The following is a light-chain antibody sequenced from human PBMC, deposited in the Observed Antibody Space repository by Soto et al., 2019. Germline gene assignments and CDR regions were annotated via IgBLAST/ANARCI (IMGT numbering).Light chain of an antibody. J-gene: IGLJ2*01. CDR3: GTWDSSLSAGV. CDR1: SSHIGNNY. V-gene: IGLV1-51*02. Sequence: QSVLTQPPSVSSAPGQKVTFSCSGSSSHIGNNYVSWYQQLPGTAPKLLIYENNKRPSGIPDRFSGSKSGTSATLGITGLQTGDEADYYCGTWDSSLSAGVFGGGTKVTVL. CDR2: ENN.